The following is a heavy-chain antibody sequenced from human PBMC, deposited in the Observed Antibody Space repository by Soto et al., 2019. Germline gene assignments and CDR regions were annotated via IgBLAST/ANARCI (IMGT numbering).Heavy chain of an antibody. CDR3: AKDGGYYYGSMDV. J-gene: IGHJ6*02. D-gene: IGHD3-10*01. CDR1: GFTFSNFA. CDR2: ITSTGGST. Sequence: VQLLESGGGLVQPGGSLRLSCAASGFTFSNFAMSWVRQAPGKGLEWVSAITSTGGSTYYIDSVKGRFTISRDNSKNTLYLQMNSLRADDTAVYYCAKDGGYYYGSMDVWGQGTTVTVSS. V-gene: IGHV3-23*02.